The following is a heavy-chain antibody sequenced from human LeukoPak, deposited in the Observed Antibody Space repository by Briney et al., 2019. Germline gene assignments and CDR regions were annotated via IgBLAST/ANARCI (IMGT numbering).Heavy chain of an antibody. J-gene: IGHJ2*01. V-gene: IGHV3-7*03. CDR2: IKQDGREK. CDR1: GFTFSSDW. CDR3: AKDQVSSSIWYFDL. Sequence: PGGSLRLSCAASGFTFSSDWMSWVRQAPGKRLEWGANIKQDGREKYYVESVKGRFTISRDNAKNSLYLQMNSLRAEDTAVYYCAKDQVSSSIWYFDLWGRGTLVTVSS.